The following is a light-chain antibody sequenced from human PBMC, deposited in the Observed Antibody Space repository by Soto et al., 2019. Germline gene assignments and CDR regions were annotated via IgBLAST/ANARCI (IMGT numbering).Light chain of an antibody. V-gene: IGKV1-17*01. Sequence: DIQMTQSPSSLSASVADRVTITCRASQDIGTDLGWYQQKPGKVPERLIYEASVLQSGVPSRFSGSVSGTEFTLTVSSLQPEDFATYYCVQHYSYPLTFGGGTKV. J-gene: IGKJ4*01. CDR3: VQHYSYPLT. CDR1: QDIGTD. CDR2: EAS.